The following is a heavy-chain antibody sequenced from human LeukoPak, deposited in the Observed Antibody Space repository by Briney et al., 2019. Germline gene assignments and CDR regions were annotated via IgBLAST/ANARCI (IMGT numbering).Heavy chain of an antibody. CDR2: ISGSGGST. J-gene: IGHJ6*03. CDR3: AKSPAATYYFYYYMDV. Sequence: GGSLRLSCAASGFTFSSYAMSWVRQAPGKGLEWVSAISGSGGSTYYADSVKGRFTISRDNSKNTLYLQMNSLRAEDTAVYYCAKSPAATYYFYYYMDVWGKGTTVTVSS. D-gene: IGHD2-2*01. V-gene: IGHV3-23*01. CDR1: GFTFSSYA.